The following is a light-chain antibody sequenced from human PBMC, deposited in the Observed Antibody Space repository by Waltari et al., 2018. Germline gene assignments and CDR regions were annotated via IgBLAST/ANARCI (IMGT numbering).Light chain of an antibody. CDR3: CSYGGTYVA. CDR1: TSDAGGYNY. J-gene: IGLJ2*01. Sequence: QSALTQPRSVSGSPGQSVTISCPGTTSDAGGYNYVSWYQQHPGKAPKLMIYDVSKRPSGVPDRFSGSKSGNTASLTISGLQAEDEADYYCCSYGGTYVAFGGGTKLTVL. CDR2: DVS. V-gene: IGLV2-11*01.